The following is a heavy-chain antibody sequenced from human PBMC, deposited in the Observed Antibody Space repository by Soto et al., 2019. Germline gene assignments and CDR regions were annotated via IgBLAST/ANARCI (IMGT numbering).Heavy chain of an antibody. CDR2: ISGSGGST. CDR1: GFTFSSYA. D-gene: IGHD6-13*01. CDR3: ANTYIAASPYYYGMDV. Sequence: HPGGSLRLSCAASGFTFSSYAMSWVRQAPGKGLEWVSAISGSGGSTYYADSVKGRFTISRDNSKNTLYLQMNSLRAEDTAVYYCANTYIAASPYYYGMDVWGQGTTVTVSS. V-gene: IGHV3-23*01. J-gene: IGHJ6*02.